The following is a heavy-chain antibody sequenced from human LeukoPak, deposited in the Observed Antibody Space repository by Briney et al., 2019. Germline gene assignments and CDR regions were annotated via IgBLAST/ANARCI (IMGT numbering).Heavy chain of an antibody. V-gene: IGHV3-30*18. CDR1: GFTFSSYG. D-gene: IGHD5-12*01. J-gene: IGHJ4*02. CDR3: AKDRFTDVDKGPFDY. CDR2: ISYDGSNK. Sequence: GRSLRLSCAASGFTFSSYGMHWVRQAPGKGLEWVAVISYDGSNKYYADSVKGRFIISRDNSKNTLYLQMNSLRAEDTAVYYCAKDRFTDVDKGPFDYWGQGTLVTVSS.